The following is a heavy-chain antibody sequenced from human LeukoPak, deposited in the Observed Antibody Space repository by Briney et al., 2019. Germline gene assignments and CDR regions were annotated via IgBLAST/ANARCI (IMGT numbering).Heavy chain of an antibody. CDR3: AREAFDYYYIDV. J-gene: IGHJ6*03. V-gene: IGHV3-74*01. Sequence: TGGPLRLSCAASGFTFRSYWMHWVRQAPGKGLVWVSRSNSDGSSTTYADSVKGRITISRDNAKNTLYLQMNSLRAEDTAVYYCAREAFDYYYIDVWGKGTTVTVSS. D-gene: IGHD3-3*01. CDR1: GFTFRSYW. CDR2: SNSDGSST.